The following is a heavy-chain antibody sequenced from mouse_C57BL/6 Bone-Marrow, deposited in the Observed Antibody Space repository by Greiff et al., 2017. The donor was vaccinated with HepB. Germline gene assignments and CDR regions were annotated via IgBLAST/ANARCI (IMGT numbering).Heavy chain of an antibody. D-gene: IGHD2-5*01. CDR3: ARMNFVYSNYEGYYFDY. V-gene: IGHV1-55*01. Sequence: QVQLQQPGAELVKPGASVKMSCKASGYTFTSYWITWVKQRPGQGLEWIGDIYPGSGSTNYNEKFKSKATLTVDTSSSTAYMQLSSLTSEDSAVYYCARMNFVYSNYEGYYFDYWGQGTTLTVSS. J-gene: IGHJ2*01. CDR1: GYTFTSYW. CDR2: IYPGSGST.